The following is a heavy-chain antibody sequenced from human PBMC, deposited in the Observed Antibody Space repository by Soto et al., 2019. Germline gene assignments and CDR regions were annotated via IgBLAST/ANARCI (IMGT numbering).Heavy chain of an antibody. Sequence: SGESLKISCKASGYSFTSYWITWVRQKPGKGLEWMGRIDPSDSYTKYSPSFQGHITISTDKSISTAYLQWSSLKASDTAMYYCARPTAGTTPFDYWGPGTLVTVSS. J-gene: IGHJ4*02. CDR1: GYSFTSYW. CDR2: IDPSDSYT. V-gene: IGHV5-10-1*01. CDR3: ARPTAGTTPFDY. D-gene: IGHD1-7*01.